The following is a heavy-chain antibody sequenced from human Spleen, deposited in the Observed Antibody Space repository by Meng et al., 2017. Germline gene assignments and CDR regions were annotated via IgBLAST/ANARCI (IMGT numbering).Heavy chain of an antibody. D-gene: IGHD6-19*01. CDR1: GFTFSSYA. V-gene: IGHV3-30*04. CDR3: AKGGMYTSGRLDY. Sequence: GGSLRLSCAASGFTFSSYAMHWVRQAPGKGLEWVAVISYDGSNKYYADSVKGRFTISRDNSKNTLYLQMNSLRAEDTAVYYCAKGGMYTSGRLDYWGQGTLVTVSS. CDR2: ISYDGSNK. J-gene: IGHJ4*02.